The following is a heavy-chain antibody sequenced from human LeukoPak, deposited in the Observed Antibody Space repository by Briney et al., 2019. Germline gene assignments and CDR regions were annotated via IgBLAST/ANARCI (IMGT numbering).Heavy chain of an antibody. V-gene: IGHV4-38-2*02. CDR1: GYSISSGYY. CDR2: IYHSGST. CDR3: ARLRERAADPSHFDY. Sequence: SETLSLTCTVSGYSISSGYYWGWIRRPPGKGLEWIGSIYHSGSTYYNPSLKSRVTISVDTSKNQFSLKLSSVTAADTAVYYCARLRERAADPSHFDYWGQGTLVTVSS. D-gene: IGHD6-13*01. J-gene: IGHJ4*02.